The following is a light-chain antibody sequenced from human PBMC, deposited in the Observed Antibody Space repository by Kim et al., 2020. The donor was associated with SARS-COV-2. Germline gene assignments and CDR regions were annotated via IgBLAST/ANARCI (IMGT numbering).Light chain of an antibody. Sequence: QSALTQPASVSGSLGQSITISCTGTSSDVGAYKYVAWYQQHPSKAPTFLTFDVSRRPSGVSNRFSGSKSGDTASLTISGLQAEDEADYCCSSYTRSNTFVFGTGTRVTVL. CDR2: DVS. V-gene: IGLV2-14*03. J-gene: IGLJ1*01. CDR3: SSYTRSNTFV. CDR1: SSDVGAYKY.